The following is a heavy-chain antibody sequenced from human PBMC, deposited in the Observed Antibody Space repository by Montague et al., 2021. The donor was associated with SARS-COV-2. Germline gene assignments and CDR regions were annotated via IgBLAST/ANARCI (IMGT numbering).Heavy chain of an antibody. D-gene: IGHD2-15*01. J-gene: IGHJ6*02. V-gene: IGHV4-59*01. CDR1: GDSISTSY. CDR3: VRADRRDPGTPHRYYDKGMDL. Sequence: SETLSLTCTVSGDSISTSYWAWIRQPPGKGLGWIGYVNYSGRSSYNYSLKSRVTISVDTSKNQVSLDLWSVTAADTAVYFCVRADRRDPGTPHRYYDKGMDLWGQGTTVTVSS. CDR2: VNYSGRS.